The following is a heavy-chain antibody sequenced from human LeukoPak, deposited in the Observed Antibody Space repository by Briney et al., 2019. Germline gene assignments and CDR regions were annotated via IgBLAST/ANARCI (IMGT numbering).Heavy chain of an antibody. D-gene: IGHD6-19*01. V-gene: IGHV3-21*01. CDR2: ISSSSSYI. J-gene: IGHJ4*02. CDR3: ASSRSVAGMDY. CDR1: GFTFSSYS. Sequence: PGGSLRLSCAASGFTFSSYSVNWVRQAPGKGLEWVSSISSSSSYIYYADSVKGRFTISRDNAKNSLYLQMNSLRVEDTAVYYCASSRSVAGMDYWGQGTLVTVSS.